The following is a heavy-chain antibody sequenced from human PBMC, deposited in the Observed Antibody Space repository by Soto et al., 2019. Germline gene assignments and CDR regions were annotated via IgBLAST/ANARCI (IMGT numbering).Heavy chain of an antibody. CDR1: GFTFSSCS. CDR3: AKYCSSDVCFDY. J-gene: IGHJ4*02. V-gene: IGHV3-48*02. D-gene: IGHD2-8*01. Sequence: PGGSLRLSCASSGFTFSSCSMNWVRQAPGKGLEWVSFISVSGDTKYYADSVKGRFTISRDNAKNSLYLQMSSLRDEDTAVYYCAKYCSSDVCFDYWGQGTLVTVSS. CDR2: ISVSGDTK.